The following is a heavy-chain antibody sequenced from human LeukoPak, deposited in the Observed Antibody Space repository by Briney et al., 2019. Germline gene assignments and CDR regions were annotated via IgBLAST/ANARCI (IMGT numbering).Heavy chain of an antibody. Sequence: GSLRLSCAASGFTFSSYSMNWVRQAPGKGLEWVSSISSSSSYIYYADSVKGRFTISRDNAKNSLYLQMNSLRAEDTAVYYCARDETGTTPDYFDYWGQGTLVTVSS. CDR2: ISSSSSYI. CDR3: ARDETGTTPDYFDY. D-gene: IGHD1-1*01. J-gene: IGHJ4*02. V-gene: IGHV3-21*01. CDR1: GFTFSSYS.